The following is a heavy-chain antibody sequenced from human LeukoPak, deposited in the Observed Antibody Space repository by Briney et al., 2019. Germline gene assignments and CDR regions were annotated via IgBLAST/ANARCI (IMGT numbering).Heavy chain of an antibody. CDR3: AREVPYDSSRYYQPFDY. Sequence: ASVKVSCKASGYTFTNYGITWVRQAPGHGLEWMGWISAYHGNTNYAQKLQGRVTMTTDTSTSTAYMELRSLRSDDTAVYYCAREVPYDSSRYYQPFDYWGQGTLVTVSS. V-gene: IGHV1-18*01. CDR1: GYTFTNYG. D-gene: IGHD3-22*01. J-gene: IGHJ4*02. CDR2: ISAYHGNT.